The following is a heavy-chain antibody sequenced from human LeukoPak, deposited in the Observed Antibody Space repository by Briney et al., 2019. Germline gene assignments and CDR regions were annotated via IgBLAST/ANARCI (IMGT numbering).Heavy chain of an antibody. CDR2: ISNNGGGT. J-gene: IGHJ4*02. CDR3: VRVTLRIAVADSFEY. V-gene: IGHV3-64D*06. D-gene: IGHD6-19*01. Sequence: GGSLRLSRSASGFTFSSYAMHWVRQAPGKGLEYVSAISNNGGGTYYAGSVKGRFTISRDNSKNTLSLQMSSLRAEDTAVYYCVRVTLRIAVADSFEYWGPGTQVTVSS. CDR1: GFTFSSYA.